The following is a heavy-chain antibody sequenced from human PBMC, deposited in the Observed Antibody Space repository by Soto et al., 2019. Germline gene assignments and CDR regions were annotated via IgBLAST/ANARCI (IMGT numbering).Heavy chain of an antibody. V-gene: IGHV3-23*01. CDR1: GFTFSSYA. Sequence: GGSLRLSCAASGFTFSSYAMSWVRQAPGKGLEWVSAISGSGGSTYYADSVKGRFTISRDNSKNTLYPQMNSLRAEDTAVYYCASLPLGYCSGGSCSDNWFDPWGQGTLVTVSS. CDR2: ISGSGGST. D-gene: IGHD2-15*01. CDR3: ASLPLGYCSGGSCSDNWFDP. J-gene: IGHJ5*02.